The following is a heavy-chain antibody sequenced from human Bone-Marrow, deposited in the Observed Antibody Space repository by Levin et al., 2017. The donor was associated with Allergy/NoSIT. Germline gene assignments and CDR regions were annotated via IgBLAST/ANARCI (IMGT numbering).Heavy chain of an antibody. CDR1: GYSISSSNW. Sequence: SETLSLTCAVSGYSISSSNWWGWIRQPPGKGLEWIGYIYYSGSTYYNPSLKSRVTMSVDTSKNQFSLKLSSVTAVDTAVYYCARVPAPIVGATEDNWFDPWGQGTLVTVSS. CDR2: IYYSGST. V-gene: IGHV4-28*03. CDR3: ARVPAPIVGATEDNWFDP. D-gene: IGHD1-26*01. J-gene: IGHJ5*02.